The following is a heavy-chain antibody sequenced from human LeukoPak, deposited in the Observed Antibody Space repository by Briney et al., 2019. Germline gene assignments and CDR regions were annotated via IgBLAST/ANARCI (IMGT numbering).Heavy chain of an antibody. Sequence: PGGSLRLSCAASRFTFSTIKVNWVRQAPGKGLEWVSSISSSSSYIYYADSVKGRFTISRDNARNSLYLQMNSLRAEDTAVYYCARESGSGEFDYWGQGTLVTVSS. CDR2: ISSSSSYI. CDR1: RFTFSTIK. J-gene: IGHJ4*02. V-gene: IGHV3-21*01. D-gene: IGHD6-19*01. CDR3: ARESGSGEFDY.